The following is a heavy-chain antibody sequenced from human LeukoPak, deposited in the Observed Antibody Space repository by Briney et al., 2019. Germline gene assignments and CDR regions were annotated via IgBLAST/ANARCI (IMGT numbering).Heavy chain of an antibody. CDR3: ARDGRVYYYYGMDV. V-gene: IGHV4-34*01. Sequence: PSETLSLTCAVYGGSFSGYYWSWIRQPPGKGLEWIGEINHSGSTNYNPSLKSRVTISVDTSKNQFSLKLSSVTAADTAVYYCARDGRVYYYYGMDVWGQGTTVTVSS. CDR2: INHSGST. J-gene: IGHJ6*02. CDR1: GGSFSGYY.